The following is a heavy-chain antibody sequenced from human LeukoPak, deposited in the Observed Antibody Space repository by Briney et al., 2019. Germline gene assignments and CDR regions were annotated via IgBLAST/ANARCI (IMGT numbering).Heavy chain of an antibody. CDR3: ARDLAGYYGSGDSDNWFDP. CDR1: GYTFTSYG. J-gene: IGHJ5*02. D-gene: IGHD3-10*01. Sequence: ASVKVSCKASGYTFTSYGISWVRQAPGQGLEWMGWISAYNGNTNYAQKLQGRVTMTTDTSTSTAYMELRSLRSDDTAVYYCARDLAGYYGSGDSDNWFDPRGQGTLVTVSS. V-gene: IGHV1-18*01. CDR2: ISAYNGNT.